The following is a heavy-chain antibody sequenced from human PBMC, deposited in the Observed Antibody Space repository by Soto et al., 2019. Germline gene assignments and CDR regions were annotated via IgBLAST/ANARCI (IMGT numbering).Heavy chain of an antibody. Sequence: PGGSLRLSCAASGFTFDDYTMHWVRQAPRKGLEWVSLISWDGGSTYYADSVKGRFTISRDNSKNSLYLQMNSLRTEDTALYYCAKDMQGWESIAALTRHYYGMDVWGQGTTVTVSS. V-gene: IGHV3-43*01. CDR1: GFTFDDYT. D-gene: IGHD6-6*01. CDR3: AKDMQGWESIAALTRHYYGMDV. J-gene: IGHJ6*02. CDR2: ISWDGGST.